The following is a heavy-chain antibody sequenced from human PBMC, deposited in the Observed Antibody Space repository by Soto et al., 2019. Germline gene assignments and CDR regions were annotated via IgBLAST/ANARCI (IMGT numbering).Heavy chain of an antibody. J-gene: IGHJ6*03. CDR3: ARVYSGYDFWGLVYYYYYYMYF. CDR2: IYYSGST. Sequence: SETLSLTCTVSGGSISSSSYYWGWIRQPPGKGLEWIGSIYYSGSTYYNPSLKSRVTISVDTSKNQFSLKLSSVTAADTAVYYCARVYSGYDFWGLVYYYYYYMYFWGKGTTVTVSS. CDR1: GGSISSSSYY. V-gene: IGHV4-39*01. D-gene: IGHD5-12*01.